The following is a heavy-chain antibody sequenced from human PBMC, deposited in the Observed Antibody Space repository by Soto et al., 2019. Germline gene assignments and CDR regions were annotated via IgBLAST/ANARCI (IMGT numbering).Heavy chain of an antibody. CDR3: ARDSGYDSGYPGYYYYYYGMDV. V-gene: IGHV1-46*01. D-gene: IGHD5-12*01. Sequence: ASVKVSCKASGYTFTTHYIHWVRQAPGQGPEWMGIIDPRSGSAGYAQRFQVSVTMTRDTPTSTFYMELSSLRSEDTAVYYCARDSGYDSGYPGYYYYYYGMDVWGQGTTVTVSS. CDR2: IDPRSGSA. J-gene: IGHJ6*02. CDR1: GYTFTTHY.